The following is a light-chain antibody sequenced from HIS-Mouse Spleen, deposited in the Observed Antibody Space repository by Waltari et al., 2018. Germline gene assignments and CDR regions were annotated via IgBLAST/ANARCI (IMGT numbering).Light chain of an antibody. Sequence: QSALTHPAPAPGSPGQQISIPCTRTTRDVGSHTLSSWYQQHPGKPPKLMIYQGSNRPSGVSNRFSGSKSGNTASLTISGLQAEDEADYYCCSYAGSSTWVFGGGTKLTVL. CDR3: CSYAGSSTWV. J-gene: IGLJ3*02. CDR1: TRDVGSHTL. V-gene: IGLV2-23*01. CDR2: QGS.